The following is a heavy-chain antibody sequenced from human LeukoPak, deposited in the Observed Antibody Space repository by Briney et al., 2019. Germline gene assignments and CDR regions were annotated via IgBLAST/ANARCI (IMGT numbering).Heavy chain of an antibody. CDR3: AKADLPVRSPYNWFDP. D-gene: IGHD3-10*01. Sequence: SETLSLTCAVSGASIRSSSNSWSWFRQPPGKGLEWIGDIYSSGSASYNPSLQSRLLISIDTSKNHFSLELSSVTAADTAVYFCAKADLPVRSPYNWFDPWGQGTLVTVSS. V-gene: IGHV4-30-4*07. CDR2: IYSSGSA. J-gene: IGHJ5*02. CDR1: GASIRSSSNS.